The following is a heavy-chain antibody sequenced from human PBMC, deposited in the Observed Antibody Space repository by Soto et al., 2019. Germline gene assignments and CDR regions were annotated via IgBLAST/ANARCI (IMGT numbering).Heavy chain of an antibody. V-gene: IGHV1-69*05. CDR2: IIPIFGTA. CDR1: GGTFSSYA. J-gene: IGHJ6*02. Sequence: QVQLVQSGAEVKKPGSSVKVSCKASGGTFSSYAISWVRQAPGQGLEWMGGIIPIFGTANYAQKFQGRVRIAPEESTNAANMELSSLRTQDTAFYYCTRGGTRVVVVTAILRSYYYGMDVWGQGTTVTVSS. D-gene: IGHD2-21*02. CDR3: TRGGTRVVVVTAILRSYYYGMDV.